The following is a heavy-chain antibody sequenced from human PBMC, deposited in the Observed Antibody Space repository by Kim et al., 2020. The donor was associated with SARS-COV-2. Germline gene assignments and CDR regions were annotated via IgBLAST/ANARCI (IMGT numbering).Heavy chain of an antibody. Sequence: KPDGSEKLQLASMKGRFTISRDNAKNSLFLQMNSLRGDDTAVYYCARALDVWGKGTTVTVSS. V-gene: IGHV3-7*01. J-gene: IGHJ6*04. CDR3: ARALDV. CDR2: KPDGSEK.